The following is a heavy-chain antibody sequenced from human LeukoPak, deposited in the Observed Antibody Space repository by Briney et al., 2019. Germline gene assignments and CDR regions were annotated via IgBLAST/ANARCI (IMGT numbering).Heavy chain of an antibody. V-gene: IGHV3-49*04. D-gene: IGHD2-15*01. CDR2: IRSKAYGGTR. Sequence: PGGSLRLPCTASGFTFGDYTMSWVRQAPGKGLEWVCFIRSKAYGGTREYAASVEDRIAISRDDSKSIAYLQMNSLKTEDTAVYYCARDLTGYCSGGRCYSYYFYGMDAWGQGTAVTVSS. J-gene: IGHJ6*02. CDR1: GFTFGDYT. CDR3: ARDLTGYCSGGRCYSYYFYGMDA.